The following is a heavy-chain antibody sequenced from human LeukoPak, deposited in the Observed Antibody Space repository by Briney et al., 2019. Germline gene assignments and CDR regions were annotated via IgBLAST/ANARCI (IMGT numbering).Heavy chain of an antibody. V-gene: IGHV1-18*01. Sequence: ASVKVSCKASGYTFTSYGISWVRQAPGQGLEWMGWISAYNGNINYAQKLQGRGTMTTDTSTSTAYMELRSLRSDDTAVYYCARTAYDSSGYYGLVWFDPWGQGTLVTVSS. J-gene: IGHJ5*02. CDR3: ARTAYDSSGYYGLVWFDP. D-gene: IGHD3-22*01. CDR2: ISAYNGNI. CDR1: GYTFTSYG.